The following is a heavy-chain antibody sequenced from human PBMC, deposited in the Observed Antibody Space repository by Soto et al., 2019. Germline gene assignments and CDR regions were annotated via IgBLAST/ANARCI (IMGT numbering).Heavy chain of an antibody. J-gene: IGHJ4*02. V-gene: IGHV4-31*03. D-gene: IGHD2-8*02. CDR3: ARATSFSGHHGY. CDR2: IYYSGST. CDR1: GGSFSSGGYY. Sequence: QLQLQESGPGLVKPSQTLSLACTVSGGSFSSGGYYWSWIRQHPGKGLEWIGYIYYSGSTYYNPSLKSRITISLDTSKNQFSLQLSSVTAADTAVYYCARATSFSGHHGYWGQGTLVTVSS.